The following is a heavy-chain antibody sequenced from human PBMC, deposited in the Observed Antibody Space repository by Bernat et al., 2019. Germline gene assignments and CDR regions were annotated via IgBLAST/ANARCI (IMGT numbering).Heavy chain of an antibody. CDR2: INPNSGGT. J-gene: IGHJ4*02. V-gene: IGHV1-2*02. D-gene: IGHD4-23*01. CDR3: VRGGTTLVTPRSFCFDF. CDR1: GYTFSGYY. Sequence: QVQLVQSGAEVKKPGASVKVSCKASGYTFSGYYIHWVRQAPVQGLEWMGWINPNSGGTNYPHEFQGTGTMTRDTSISTVYMELSRLRSDDTAVYYCVRGGTTLVTPRSFCFDFWGQGTLLTVSS.